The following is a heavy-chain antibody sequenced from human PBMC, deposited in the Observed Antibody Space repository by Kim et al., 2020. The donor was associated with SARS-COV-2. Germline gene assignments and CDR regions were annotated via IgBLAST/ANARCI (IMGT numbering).Heavy chain of an antibody. CDR3: IRVGEWSLKD. CDR1: GFTFGDHA. D-gene: IGHD3-3*01. V-gene: IGHV3-49*04. J-gene: IGHJ4*02. Sequence: GGSLRLSCIGSGFTFGDHALSWVRQAPGKGLEWVGFIRSKAYGVAIEYAASMKGRFTISRDDSKSIAYLEMNSLKTEDTAVYYCIRVGEWSLKDWGQGTLVPVSS. CDR2: IRSKAYGVAI.